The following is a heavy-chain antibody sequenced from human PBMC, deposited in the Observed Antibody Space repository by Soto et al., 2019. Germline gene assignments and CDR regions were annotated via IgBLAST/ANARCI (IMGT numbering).Heavy chain of an antibody. CDR1: GYTFTSYG. Sequence: ASVKVSCKASGYTFTSYGISWVRQAPGQGLEWMGWISAYNGNTNYAQKLQGRVTMTTGTSTSTAYMELRSLRSDDTAVYYCARGYCSGGNCYSGMDVWGQGTMFTVSS. V-gene: IGHV1-18*01. CDR2: ISAYNGNT. D-gene: IGHD2-15*01. CDR3: ARGYCSGGNCYSGMDV. J-gene: IGHJ6*02.